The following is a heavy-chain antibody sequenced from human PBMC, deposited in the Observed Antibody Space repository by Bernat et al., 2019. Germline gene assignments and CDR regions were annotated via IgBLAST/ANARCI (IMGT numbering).Heavy chain of an antibody. J-gene: IGHJ6*03. V-gene: IGHV3-48*02. CDR1: GFTFSNYS. CDR3: ARDIVVVPAAIAYYYYYMDV. Sequence: EVQLVESGGGLVQPGGSLRLSCAASGFTFSNYSMNWVRQAPGKGLEWVSYISSSSSTIYYADSVKGRFTISRDNAKNSLYLQMNSLRDEDTAVYYCARDIVVVPAAIAYYYYYMDVWGKGTTVTVSS. CDR2: ISSSSSTI. D-gene: IGHD2-2*01.